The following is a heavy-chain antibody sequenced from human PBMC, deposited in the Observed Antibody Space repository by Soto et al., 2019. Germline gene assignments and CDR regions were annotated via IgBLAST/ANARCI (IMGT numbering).Heavy chain of an antibody. CDR3: ARYVDTGYEWHF. Sequence: PSETLSLTFTVSGGSVSSGSYYWSWIRQPPGKALEWIGYIYHSGSTNYNPSLKSRVTISVDTSKNQFSLKLSSVTAADTAVYYFARYVDTGYEWHFCGQGTLVIVSA. CDR1: GGSVSSGSYY. CDR2: IYHSGST. J-gene: IGHJ4*02. V-gene: IGHV4-61*01. D-gene: IGHD5-12*01.